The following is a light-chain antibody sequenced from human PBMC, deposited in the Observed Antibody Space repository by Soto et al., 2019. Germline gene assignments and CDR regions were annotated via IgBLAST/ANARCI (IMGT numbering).Light chain of an antibody. CDR1: SSNIWAGYD. CDR2: GNS. Sequence: QSVLTQPPSVSGAPGQRVTLSCTGSSSNIWAGYDVHWYQQLPGTAPKLLIYGNSNRPSGVPDRFSGSESGTSASLAITGLQAEDEADYYSQSYASSLSGYVFGTGTKLTVL. V-gene: IGLV1-40*01. CDR3: QSYASSLSGYV. J-gene: IGLJ1*01.